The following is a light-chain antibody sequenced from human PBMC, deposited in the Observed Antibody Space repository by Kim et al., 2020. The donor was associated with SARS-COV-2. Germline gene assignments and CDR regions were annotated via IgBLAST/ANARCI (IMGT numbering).Light chain of an antibody. V-gene: IGKV4-1*01. CDR3: QQYYATPIT. CDR1: QSVLFSSNNLNY. Sequence: ATINCKSSQSVLFSSNNLNYLAWYQQRPGQTPRLLIYWASTRDSGVPVRFSGSGSGTDFTLTISSLQAEDVATYYCQQYYATPITFGRGTRLEIK. CDR2: WAS. J-gene: IGKJ5*01.